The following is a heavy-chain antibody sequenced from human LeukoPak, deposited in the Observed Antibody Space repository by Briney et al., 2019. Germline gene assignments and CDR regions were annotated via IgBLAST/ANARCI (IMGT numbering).Heavy chain of an antibody. D-gene: IGHD5-12*01. CDR3: ARVRYSGYGALTSAATRWATYYFDY. V-gene: IGHV4-38-2*02. Sequence: PETLSLTCTVSGYSISSGYYWGWIRQPPGKGLEWIGSIYHSGSTYYNPSLKSRVTISVDTSKNQFSLKLSSVTAADTAVYYCARVRYSGYGALTSAATRWATYYFDYWGQGTLVTVSS. CDR1: GYSISSGYY. CDR2: IYHSGST. J-gene: IGHJ4*02.